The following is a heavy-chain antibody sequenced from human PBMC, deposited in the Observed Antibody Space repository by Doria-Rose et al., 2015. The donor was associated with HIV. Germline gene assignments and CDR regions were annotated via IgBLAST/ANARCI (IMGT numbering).Heavy chain of an antibody. V-gene: IGHV2-26*01. CDR3: ARIKSSRWYHKYYFDF. CDR1: GVSLSSPGMG. CDR2: NFSDDER. J-gene: IGHJ4*02. Sequence: ESGTVLVKPTETLTLTCTVSGVSLSSPGMGVSWIRQPPGKALEWLANNFSDDERSYKTSLKSRLTISRGTSKSQVVLTMTDMDPVGTATYYCARIKSSRWYHKYYFDFWGQGTLVIVSA. D-gene: IGHD6-13*01.